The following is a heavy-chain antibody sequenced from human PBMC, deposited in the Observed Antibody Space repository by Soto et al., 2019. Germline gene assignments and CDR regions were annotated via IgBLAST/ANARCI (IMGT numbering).Heavy chain of an antibody. CDR1: GYTFSNFW. J-gene: IGHJ4*02. Sequence: GESLKISCQFSGYTFSNFWIGWLRQLPGKGLEWMGIIYPGDHETRYSPSFHGKVTISADKSINTAYLQWNSLEASDTAFYFCERSPSSSPYLEYWGQGALVNVSS. D-gene: IGHD6-13*01. V-gene: IGHV5-51*01. CDR2: IYPGDHET. CDR3: ERSPSSSPYLEY.